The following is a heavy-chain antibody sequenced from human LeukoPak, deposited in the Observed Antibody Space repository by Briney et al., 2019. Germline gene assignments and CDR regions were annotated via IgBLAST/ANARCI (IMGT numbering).Heavy chain of an antibody. V-gene: IGHV4-30-4*08. J-gene: IGHJ4*02. CDR1: GGSISSGDYY. CDR2: IYYSGST. Sequence: SQTLSLTCTVSGGSISSGDYYWSWIRQPPGKGLEWIGYIYYSGSTYYNPSLKSRVTISVDTSKNRFSLKLGSVTAADTAVYYCAREVITIFGVVTGLDYWGQGTLVTVSS. CDR3: AREVITIFGVVTGLDY. D-gene: IGHD3-3*01.